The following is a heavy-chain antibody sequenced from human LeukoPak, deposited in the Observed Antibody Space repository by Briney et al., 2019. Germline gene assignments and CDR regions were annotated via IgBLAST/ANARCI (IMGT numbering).Heavy chain of an antibody. CDR1: GFTFSSYE. D-gene: IGHD2-15*01. CDR2: ISSSGSTI. V-gene: IGHV3-48*03. CDR3: ARVRGYCSGGSCYRDLAFDI. J-gene: IGHJ3*02. Sequence: PGGSLRLSCAASGFTFSSYEMNWVRQAPGKGLEWVSYISSSGSTIYYADSVKGRFTISRDNAKNTLYLQMNSLRAKDTAVYYCARVRGYCSGGSCYRDLAFDIWGQGTMVTVSS.